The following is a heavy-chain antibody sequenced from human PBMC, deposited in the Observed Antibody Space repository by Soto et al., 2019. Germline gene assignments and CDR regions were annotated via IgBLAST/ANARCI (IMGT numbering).Heavy chain of an antibody. CDR3: VRDWATAGVNAFDI. Sequence: SETLSLTCTVSGGSISSSDYYWGWIRQPPGKGLEWIANIYYSGSAYYNPSLRSRVTISVDASKNHFSLRLSSVTAADTAVYFCVRDWATAGVNAFDIWGQGTMVTVSS. V-gene: IGHV4-39*02. CDR2: IYYSGSA. J-gene: IGHJ3*02. CDR1: GGSISSSDYY. D-gene: IGHD6-13*01.